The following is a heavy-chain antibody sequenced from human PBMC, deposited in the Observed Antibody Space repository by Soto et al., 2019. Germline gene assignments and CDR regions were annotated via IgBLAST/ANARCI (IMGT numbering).Heavy chain of an antibody. J-gene: IGHJ6*02. Sequence: QVQLVESGGGVVQPGRSLRLSCAASGFTFSSYGMHWVRQAPGKGLEWVAVIWYDGSNKYYADSVKGRFTISRDNSKNTLYLQMNSLRAEDTAVYYCARGVESAAKEYYYYGMDVWGQGTTVTVSS. CDR3: ARGVESAAKEYYYYGMDV. CDR1: GFTFSSYG. CDR2: IWYDGSNK. V-gene: IGHV3-33*01. D-gene: IGHD2-2*01.